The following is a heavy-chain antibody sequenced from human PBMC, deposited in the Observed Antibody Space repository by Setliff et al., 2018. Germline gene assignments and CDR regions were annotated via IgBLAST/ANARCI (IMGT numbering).Heavy chain of an antibody. CDR2: INPNNGKT. Sequence: VASVKVSCKAPEYSFTGYYMHWLRQAPGQGPEWMGWINPNNGKTQYSQMFQGRLTMTKDTSISTVYMELSSLRSDDTAMCYCATDHDIVGFGYWGRGTLVTVSS. J-gene: IGHJ4*02. D-gene: IGHD1-26*01. CDR1: EYSFTGYY. CDR3: ATDHDIVGFGY. V-gene: IGHV1-2*02.